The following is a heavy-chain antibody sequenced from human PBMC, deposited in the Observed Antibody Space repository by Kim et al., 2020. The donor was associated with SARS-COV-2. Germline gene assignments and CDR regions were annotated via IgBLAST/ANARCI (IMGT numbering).Heavy chain of an antibody. D-gene: IGHD1-26*01. CDR1: GFTFSSYE. CDR3: AREWVGALVDY. Sequence: GGSLRLSCAASGFTFSSYEMIWVRQAPGKGLEWVSYISSSGSTIYYADSVKGRFTISRDNAKNSLYLQMNSLRAEDTAVYYCAREWVGALVDYWGQGTLVTVSS. CDR2: ISSSGSTI. V-gene: IGHV3-48*03. J-gene: IGHJ4*02.